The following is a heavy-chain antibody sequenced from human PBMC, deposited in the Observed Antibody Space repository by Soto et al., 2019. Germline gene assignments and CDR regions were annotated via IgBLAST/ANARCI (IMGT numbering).Heavy chain of an antibody. CDR3: TIVPSGWDLWFQH. CDR2: ISGSGDTT. Sequence: EVQLLESGGALVQPGGSLTLSCAASGFIFSSSAMTWDRQAPGKGPEWLSGISGSGDTTYYVDSVKGRFIISRDNSKNTLYLQMSSLTVGDTAVDYCTIVPSGWDLWFQHWGQGTRVTVSS. V-gene: IGHV3-23*01. D-gene: IGHD6-19*01. J-gene: IGHJ1*01. CDR1: GFIFSSSA.